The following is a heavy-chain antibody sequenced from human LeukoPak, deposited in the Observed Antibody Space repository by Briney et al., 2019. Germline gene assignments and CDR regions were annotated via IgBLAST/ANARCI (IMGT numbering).Heavy chain of an antibody. V-gene: IGHV4-34*01. CDR3: ARGMDIVVVPAATGGSWFDP. CDR2: INHSGST. CDR1: GGSFSGYY. J-gene: IGHJ5*02. D-gene: IGHD2-2*03. Sequence: SETLSLTCAVYGGSFSGYYWSWIRQPPGKGLEWIGEINHSGSTNYNPSLKSRVTISVDTSKNQFSLKLSSVTAADTAVYYCARGMDIVVVPAATGGSWFDPWGQGTLVTVSS.